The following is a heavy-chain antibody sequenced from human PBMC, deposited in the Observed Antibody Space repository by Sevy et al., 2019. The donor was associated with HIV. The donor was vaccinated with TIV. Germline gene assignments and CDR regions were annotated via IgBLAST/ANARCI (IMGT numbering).Heavy chain of an antibody. J-gene: IGHJ5*02. V-gene: IGHV3-21*01. CDR3: ARDGQQQLGHNWFDP. CDR2: ISSNSSYI. D-gene: IGHD6-13*01. Sequence: GGSLRLSCAASGFTFSSYSMNWVRQAPGKGLEWVSSISSNSSYIYYADSVKGRFTISRDNAKNSLYLQMNSLRAEDTAVYYCARDGQQQLGHNWFDPWGQGTLVTVSS. CDR1: GFTFSSYS.